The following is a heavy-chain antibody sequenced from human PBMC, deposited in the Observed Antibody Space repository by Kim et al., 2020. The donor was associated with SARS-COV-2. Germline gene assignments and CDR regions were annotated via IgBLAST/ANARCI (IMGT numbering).Heavy chain of an antibody. CDR2: IWYHGSKK. D-gene: IGHD3-3*02. CDR1: GFSFSNYG. J-gene: IGHJ4*02. CDR3: ARDELGPDY. Sequence: GGSLRLSCAASGFSFSNYGMHWVRQAPGKGLEWVAVIWYHGSKKYYADSVKGRFTISRDNSKNTLYLQMNNLRVEDTAIYYCARDELGPDYWGQGTLVTV. V-gene: IGHV3-33*01.